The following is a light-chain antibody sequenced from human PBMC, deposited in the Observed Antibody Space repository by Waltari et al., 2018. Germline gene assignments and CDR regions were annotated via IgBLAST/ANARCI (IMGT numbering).Light chain of an antibody. V-gene: IGLV3-19*01. CDR1: SLRTYS. CDR3: ASRDPTANAVV. Sequence: SSELTQDPAVSVALGQTVRITCQGDSLRTYSADWYQQRPGQAPILVLFSTDARPPGIPDRFSGSSSRDTASLTITGTQAEDEADYYCASRDPTANAVVFGGGTKLTVL. CDR2: STD. J-gene: IGLJ2*01.